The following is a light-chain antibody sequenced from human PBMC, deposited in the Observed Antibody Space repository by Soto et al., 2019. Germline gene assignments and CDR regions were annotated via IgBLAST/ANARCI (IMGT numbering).Light chain of an antibody. J-gene: IGKJ4*01. CDR3: QQRYSWPPLT. V-gene: IGKV3-11*01. CDR1: QTVIHY. Sequence: EIVLTQSPGTLSLSPGERATVSCRASQTVIHYLAWYQQKPGQAPRLLIYEASNRATGIPTRFSGSGSGTDFTLTISSLEPEDFAVYYCQQRYSWPPLTFGGGTKVEMK. CDR2: EAS.